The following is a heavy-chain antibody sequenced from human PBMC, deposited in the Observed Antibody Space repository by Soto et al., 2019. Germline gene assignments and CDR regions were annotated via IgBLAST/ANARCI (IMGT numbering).Heavy chain of an antibody. Sequence: GESLQISCKGSGYPFTDYWIGWVRPVPGKGLEWMGTIYAGDSDSRYSPSFEGHVTISADRSTNTAFLHLRSLEASDTATYFCARQGFSKHYFYAADVWGQGTTVTVSS. CDR1: GYPFTDYW. CDR2: IYAGDSDS. D-gene: IGHD6-13*01. J-gene: IGHJ6*02. V-gene: IGHV5-51*01. CDR3: ARQGFSKHYFYAADV.